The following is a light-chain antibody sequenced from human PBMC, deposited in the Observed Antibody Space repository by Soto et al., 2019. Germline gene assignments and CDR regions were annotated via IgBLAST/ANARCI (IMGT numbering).Light chain of an antibody. CDR1: TTDVGGYNY. Sequence: QSALTQPASVSGSPGQWITISCTGTTTDVGGYNYVSWYQQQSGKAPKHMIYDVSNRPSGVSNRYSGSKSGNTASLTISGLQAEDEADYYCSSYTSSSTLVFGGGTKLTVL. CDR2: DVS. J-gene: IGLJ2*01. CDR3: SSYTSSSTLV. V-gene: IGLV2-14*01.